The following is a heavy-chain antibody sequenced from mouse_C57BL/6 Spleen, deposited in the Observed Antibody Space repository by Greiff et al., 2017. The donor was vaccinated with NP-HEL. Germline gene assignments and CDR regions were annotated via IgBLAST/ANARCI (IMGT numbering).Heavy chain of an antibody. D-gene: IGHD4-1*01. CDR3: ARALGVYYFDY. CDR1: GFTFSDYY. J-gene: IGHJ2*01. CDR2: INYDGSST. V-gene: IGHV5-16*01. Sequence: DVQLVESEGGLVQPGSSMKLSCTASGFTFSDYYMAWVRQVPEKGLEWVANINYDGSSTYYLDSLKSRFIISRDNAKNILYLQMSSLKSEDTATYYCARALGVYYFDYWGQGTTLTVSS.